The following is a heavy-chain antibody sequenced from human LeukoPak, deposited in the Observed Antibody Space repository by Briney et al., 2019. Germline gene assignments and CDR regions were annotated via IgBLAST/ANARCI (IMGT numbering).Heavy chain of an antibody. CDR1: EFTFSTYW. D-gene: IGHD3-22*01. Sequence: TGGSLRLSCAASEFTFSTYWMHWVRQAPGKGLVWVSRIKSDGGTNYADSVKGRLTISRDNAKKTVSLQMNSLRPEDTGVYYCARAPSEIGGYYPEYFRHWGQGTLVTVSS. J-gene: IGHJ1*01. V-gene: IGHV3-74*01. CDR2: IKSDGGT. CDR3: ARAPSEIGGYYPEYFRH.